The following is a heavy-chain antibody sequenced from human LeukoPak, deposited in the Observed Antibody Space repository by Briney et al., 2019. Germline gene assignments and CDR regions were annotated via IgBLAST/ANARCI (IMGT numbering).Heavy chain of an antibody. CDR2: ITSSSSTI. V-gene: IGHV3-48*02. D-gene: IGHD3-10*01. J-gene: IGHJ4*02. CDR3: ARGDGWFGELLNFDY. Sequence: GGSLRPSCAASGFTFSAYAMNWVRQAPGKGLEWVSYITSSSSTIYYADSVKGRFTISRDNAKNSLYLQMNSLRDEDTAVYYCARGDGWFGELLNFDYWGQGTLVTVSS. CDR1: GFTFSAYA.